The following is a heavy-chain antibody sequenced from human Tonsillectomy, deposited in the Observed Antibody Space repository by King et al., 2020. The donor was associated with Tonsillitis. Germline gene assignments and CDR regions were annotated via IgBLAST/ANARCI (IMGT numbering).Heavy chain of an antibody. CDR3: AKGGEAVAVWFDP. J-gene: IGHJ5*02. CDR1: GFTFSNYA. D-gene: IGHD6-19*01. V-gene: IGHV3-23*04. Sequence: VQLVESGGGLVQPGGSLRLSCAASGFTFSNYAMSWVRQATGKGLAWGSPISGSGSNTYFADSVKGRFTISRDNYKNQQDLQTNSLRAEDTAVYYCAKGGEAVAVWFDPWGQGTLVTVSS. CDR2: ISGSGSNT.